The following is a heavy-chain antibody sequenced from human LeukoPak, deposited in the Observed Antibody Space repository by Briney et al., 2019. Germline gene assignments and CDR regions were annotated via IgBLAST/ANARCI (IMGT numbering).Heavy chain of an antibody. CDR3: ARRQWNAFDI. J-gene: IGHJ3*02. D-gene: IGHD6-19*01. Sequence: SETLSLTCTVSGGSISSGGYYWSWIRQHPGKGLEWIGYIYYSGSTNYNPSLKSRVTISVDTSKNQFSLKLSSVTAADTAVYYCARRQWNAFDIWGQGTMVTVSS. CDR1: GGSISSGGYY. V-gene: IGHV4-61*08. CDR2: IYYSGST.